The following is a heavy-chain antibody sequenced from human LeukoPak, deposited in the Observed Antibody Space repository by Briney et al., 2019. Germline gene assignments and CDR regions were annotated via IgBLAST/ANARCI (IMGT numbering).Heavy chain of an antibody. CDR2: IFPSGGEI. CDR1: GFTFSSYS. J-gene: IGHJ6*03. V-gene: IGHV3-23*01. Sequence: GGSLRLSCAASGFTFSSYSMNWVRQAPGKGLEWVSSIFPSGGEIHYADSVRGRFTISRDNSKSTLSLQMNSLRAEDTAIYYCAKNGDRGAYCTGGTCYPYFYYYMDVWGKGTTVTVSS. D-gene: IGHD2-15*01. CDR3: AKNGDRGAYCTGGTCYPYFYYYMDV.